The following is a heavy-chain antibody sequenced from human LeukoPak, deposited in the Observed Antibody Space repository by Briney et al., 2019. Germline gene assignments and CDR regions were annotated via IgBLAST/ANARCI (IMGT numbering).Heavy chain of an antibody. CDR1: GFTFSSYS. CDR2: IISSGGIL. CDR3: ARGTLNFDY. J-gene: IGHJ4*02. Sequence: GGALRLSCAASGFTFSSYSMNWVRQAPGKGLEWVSYIISSGGILNNADSVKGRFTISSDNDKNSLYLQVNSLRDEDTAVYYCARGTLNFDYWGQGTLVTVSS. V-gene: IGHV3-48*02.